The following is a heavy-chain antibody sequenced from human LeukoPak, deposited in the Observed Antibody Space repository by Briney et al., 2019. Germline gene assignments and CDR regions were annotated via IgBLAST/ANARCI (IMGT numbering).Heavy chain of an antibody. CDR2: IYYSGST. D-gene: IGHD3-22*01. J-gene: IGHJ4*02. V-gene: IGHV4-59*01. CDR3: ARGGRKQYYYDSSGQSPYFDY. Sequence: PSETLSLTCTASGGSISSYYWSWIRQPPGKGLEWIGYIYYSGSTNYNPSLKSRVTISVDTSKNQFSLKLSSVTAADTAVYYCARGGRKQYYYDSSGQSPYFDYWGQGTLVTVSS. CDR1: GGSISSYY.